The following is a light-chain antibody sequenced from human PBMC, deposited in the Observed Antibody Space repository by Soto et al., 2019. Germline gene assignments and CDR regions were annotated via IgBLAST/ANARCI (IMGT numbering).Light chain of an antibody. V-gene: IGKV1-5*01. CDR2: DAS. J-gene: IGKJ1*01. CDR1: QSISGW. CDR3: QQYNSYPGT. Sequence: DIQMTQTTSTLSASVGDRVTITCRASQSISGWLAWYQQKPGKAPKLLIYDASSLESGVPSRFSGSGSGTEFTLTISSLQPDDFATYYCQQYNSYPGTFGQGTKVDIK.